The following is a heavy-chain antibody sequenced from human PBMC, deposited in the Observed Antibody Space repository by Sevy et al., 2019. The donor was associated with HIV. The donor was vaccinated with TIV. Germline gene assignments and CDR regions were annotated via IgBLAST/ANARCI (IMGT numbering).Heavy chain of an antibody. CDR3: ARHAPYSSYWYVNWFDP. Sequence: KQSQTLSLTCTVSGGSISSTGYYWGWIRQPPGKALEWIGNIYYSGSTYYNPSLKGRVTISIDTSKNQFSLRLSSVTAADTAVYYCARHAPYSSYWYVNWFDPWGQGTLVTVSS. V-gene: IGHV4-39*01. J-gene: IGHJ5*02. D-gene: IGHD6-19*01. CDR1: GGSISSTGYY. CDR2: IYYSGST.